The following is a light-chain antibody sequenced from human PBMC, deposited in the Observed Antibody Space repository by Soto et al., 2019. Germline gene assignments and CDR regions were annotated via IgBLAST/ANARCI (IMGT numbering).Light chain of an antibody. CDR2: GAS. Sequence: EIVRTQSPATLSVSPGERATLSCRASQSVSSNLAWYQQKPGQAPRLLIYGASTRATGIPARFSGSGSGTDFTLTLSSLQSEDFAVYYCQQYNTWPPWTFGQGTKVQIK. V-gene: IGKV3-15*01. CDR1: QSVSSN. CDR3: QQYNTWPPWT. J-gene: IGKJ1*01.